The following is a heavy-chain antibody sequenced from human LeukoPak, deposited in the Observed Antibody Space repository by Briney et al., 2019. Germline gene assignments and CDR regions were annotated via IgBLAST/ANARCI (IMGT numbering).Heavy chain of an antibody. CDR2: ISSSTSTI. CDR1: GFTFSTYG. CDR3: ARAYCGGGFCYSGFDF. J-gene: IGHJ4*02. Sequence: GGSLRLSCAASGFTFSTYGMNWVRQAQGKGLEWVSYISSSTSTIYYADSVNGRFTISRDNAKNSLYLQMNSLRDEDTAVYYCARAYCGGGFCYSGFDFWGQGTLVTVSS. D-gene: IGHD2-15*01. V-gene: IGHV3-48*02.